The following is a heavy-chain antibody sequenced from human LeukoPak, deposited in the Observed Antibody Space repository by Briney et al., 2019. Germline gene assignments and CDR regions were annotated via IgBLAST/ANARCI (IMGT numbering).Heavy chain of an antibody. D-gene: IGHD1-26*01. CDR3: ARDWVGSYGSRQFDY. J-gene: IGHJ4*02. V-gene: IGHV4-39*07. CDR1: GGSISSSSYY. CDR2: IYYSGST. Sequence: SETLSLTCTVSGGSISSSSYYWGWIRQPPGKGLEWIGSIYYSGSTYYNPSLKSRVTISLDTSKNQFSLKLNSVSAADPGVYFCARDWVGSYGSRQFDYWGEGALVTVSS.